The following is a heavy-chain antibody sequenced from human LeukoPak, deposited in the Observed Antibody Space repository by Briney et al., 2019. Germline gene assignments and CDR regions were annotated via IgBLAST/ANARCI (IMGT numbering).Heavy chain of an antibody. J-gene: IGHJ4*02. CDR3: ARHGSTYYYDSSGYRLYFDY. CDR1: GYTFTSYY. Sequence: ASVKVSCKASGYTFTSYYMHWVRQAPGQGLEWMGWISAYNGNTNYAQKLQGRVTMTTDTSTSTAYMELRSLRSDDTAVYYCARHGSTYYYDSSGYRLYFDYWGQGTLVTVSS. CDR2: ISAYNGNT. V-gene: IGHV1-18*04. D-gene: IGHD3-22*01.